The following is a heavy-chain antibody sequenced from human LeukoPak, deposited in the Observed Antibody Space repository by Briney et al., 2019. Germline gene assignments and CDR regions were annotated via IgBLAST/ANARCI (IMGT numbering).Heavy chain of an antibody. CDR2: LKTSGPDT. J-gene: IGHJ4*02. Sequence: GGSLRLSSAASGFTFSNYAMSWVRPAPGKGLEWVSTLKTSGPDTFYADSVKGRFTIYRDGSKNTLYLQMNSLRAEDTAVYYCARRYLDSGAFRKDFDYWGQGTLVTVSS. V-gene: IGHV3-23*01. D-gene: IGHD3-22*01. CDR3: ARRYLDSGAFRKDFDY. CDR1: GFTFSNYA.